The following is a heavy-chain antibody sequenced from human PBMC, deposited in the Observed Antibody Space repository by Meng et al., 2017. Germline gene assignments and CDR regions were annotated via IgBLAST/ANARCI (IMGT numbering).Heavy chain of an antibody. D-gene: IGHD5-24*01. Sequence: VQVGQSWAEVKKPGSSVKVSCKASGGTFSSYAISWVRQAPGQGLEWMGGIIPIFGTANYAQKFQGRVTITADESTSTAYMELSSLRSEDTAVYYCARVLRDGYNLGYWGQGTLVTVSS. J-gene: IGHJ4*02. V-gene: IGHV1-69*01. CDR3: ARVLRDGYNLGY. CDR1: GGTFSSYA. CDR2: IIPIFGTA.